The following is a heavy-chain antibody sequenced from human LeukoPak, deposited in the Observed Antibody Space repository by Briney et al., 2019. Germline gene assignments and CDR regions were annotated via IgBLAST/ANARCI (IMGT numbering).Heavy chain of an antibody. V-gene: IGHV3-33*01. CDR1: GFTFSSYG. Sequence: GGSLRLSCTASGFTFSSYGMHWVRQAPGRGLEWVAAIQYDGSIEYYADSVKGRFTISRDQSKNTLFLQVNSLRAEDTAVYYCARDSCGSPSCFDYWGKGPWSPSPQ. J-gene: IGHJ4*03. CDR3: ARDSCGSPSCFDY. D-gene: IGHD2-2*01. CDR2: IQYDGSIE.